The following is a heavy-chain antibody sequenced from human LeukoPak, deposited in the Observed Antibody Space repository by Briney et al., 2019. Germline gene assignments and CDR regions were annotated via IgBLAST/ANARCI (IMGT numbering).Heavy chain of an antibody. CDR3: AKESTVTPGNVNWFDP. V-gene: IGHV3-23*01. J-gene: IGHJ5*02. Sequence: GGSLRLSCAASGFTFDSYGMNWVRQAPGKGLEWVSGISGSGGDTYYADSVKGRFTISRDNSKNRVYLHMNSLRAEDTAVYYCAKESTVTPGNVNWFDPWGQGTLVTVSS. D-gene: IGHD4-17*01. CDR2: ISGSGGDT. CDR1: GFTFDSYG.